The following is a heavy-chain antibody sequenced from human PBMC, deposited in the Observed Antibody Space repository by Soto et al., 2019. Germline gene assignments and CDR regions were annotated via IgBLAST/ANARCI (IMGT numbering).Heavy chain of an antibody. J-gene: IGHJ6*04. CDR1: GFTFSDYY. CDR2: ISSSGSTI. D-gene: IGHD3-3*01. V-gene: IGHV3-11*01. CDR3: ARDLSVSGGHHFGVVIWPMDV. Sequence: GGSLRLSCAASGFTFSDYYMSWIRQAPGKGLEWVSYISSSGSTIYYADSVKGRFTISRDNAKNSLYLQMNSLRAEDTAVYYCARDLSVSGGHHFGVVIWPMDVWGKGTTVTVSS.